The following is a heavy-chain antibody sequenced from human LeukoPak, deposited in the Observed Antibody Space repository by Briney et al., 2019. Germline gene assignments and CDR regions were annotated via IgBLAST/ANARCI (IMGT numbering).Heavy chain of an antibody. CDR1: GGSISSGGYS. CDR2: IYHSGST. CDR3: ARVKMKYYDFWSGLHGYFDY. D-gene: IGHD3-3*01. Sequence: PSETLSLTCAVSGGSISSGGYSWSWIRQPPGKGLEWVGYIYHSGSTYYNPSLKSRVTISVDRSKNQFSLKLSSVTAADTAVYYCARVKMKYYDFWSGLHGYFDYWGQGTLVTVSS. J-gene: IGHJ4*02. V-gene: IGHV4-30-2*01.